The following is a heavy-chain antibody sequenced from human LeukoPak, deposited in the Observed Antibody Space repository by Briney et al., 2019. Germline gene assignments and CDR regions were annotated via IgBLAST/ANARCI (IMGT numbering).Heavy chain of an antibody. Sequence: ASVKVSCKASGYTFTSYGISWVRQAPGQGLEWMGWISAYNGNTDYAQKLQGRVTMTTDTSMSTAYMELRSLISDDTAVYYCARDRLDSSGYYFLSTPIDYWGQGTLVTVSS. V-gene: IGHV1-18*01. D-gene: IGHD3-22*01. J-gene: IGHJ4*02. CDR2: ISAYNGNT. CDR3: ARDRLDSSGYYFLSTPIDY. CDR1: GYTFTSYG.